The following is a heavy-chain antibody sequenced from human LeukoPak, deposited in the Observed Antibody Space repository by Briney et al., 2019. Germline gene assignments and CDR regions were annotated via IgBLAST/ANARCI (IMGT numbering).Heavy chain of an antibody. CDR1: VYTFTENY. V-gene: IGHV1-2*02. Sequence: GASVKVSSKVSVYTFTENYIHWVRQTPGRGLEWMGLINPHTGAANYTQNFQGRVTLTRDTSSSTAYMHLSSLRSDVTAVYYCARGKSGYSPWGQGTLVTVSS. CDR3: ARGKSGYSP. J-gene: IGHJ4*02. D-gene: IGHD3-22*01. CDR2: INPHTGAA.